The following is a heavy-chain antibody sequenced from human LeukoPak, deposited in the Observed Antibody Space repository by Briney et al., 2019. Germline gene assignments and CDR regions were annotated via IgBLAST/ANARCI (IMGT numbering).Heavy chain of an antibody. CDR1: GFTFSNYG. CDR3: AKARTVTVPAAMVDY. CDR2: ISGSGSST. J-gene: IGHJ4*02. D-gene: IGHD2-2*01. V-gene: IGHV3-23*01. Sequence: PGGSLRLSCAASGFTFSNYGMSWARQAPGKGLEWVSAISGSGSSTYYADSVKGRFTISRDNSKNTLCLQMSSLRAEDTAVYYCAKARTVTVPAAMVDYWGQGTRVTVSS.